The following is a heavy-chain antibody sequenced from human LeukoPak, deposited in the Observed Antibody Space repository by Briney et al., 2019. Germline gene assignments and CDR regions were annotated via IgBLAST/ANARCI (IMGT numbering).Heavy chain of an antibody. CDR1: RFIFGAYG. CDR2: IRYDGSNK. D-gene: IGHD3-22*01. V-gene: IGHV3-30*02. Sequence: GGSLRLSCAASRFIFGAYGMHWVRQAPGKGLEWVAFIRYDGSNKYYADSVKGRFTISRDNSKNTLYLQMNSLRTEGTAVYYCARGGVVVVILPPAQNWFDPWGQGTLVTVSS. J-gene: IGHJ5*02. CDR3: ARGGVVVVILPPAQNWFDP.